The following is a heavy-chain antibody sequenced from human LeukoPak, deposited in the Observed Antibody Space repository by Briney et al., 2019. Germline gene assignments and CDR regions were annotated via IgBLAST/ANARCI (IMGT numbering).Heavy chain of an antibody. Sequence: PGGSLRLSCAASGFTFSSYAITWVRQAPGKGLEWVSAVSSNGAKTYYADSVKGRFTISRDNSKNTLYLQMNSLRAEDTAVYYCAKVAEYDLGPYSLYYFDYWGQGTLVTVSS. CDR1: GFTFSSYA. CDR3: AKVAEYDLGPYSLYYFDY. CDR2: VSSNGAKT. D-gene: IGHD3-3*01. V-gene: IGHV3-23*01. J-gene: IGHJ4*02.